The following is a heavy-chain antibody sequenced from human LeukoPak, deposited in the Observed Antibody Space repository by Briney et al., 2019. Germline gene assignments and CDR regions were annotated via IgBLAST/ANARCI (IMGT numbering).Heavy chain of an antibody. V-gene: IGHV1-18*01. J-gene: IGHJ4*02. CDR1: GYTFTSYG. Sequence: ASVKVSCKASGYTFTSYGISWVRQAPGQGLEWMGWISANNGDTDYPPKLQDRVTMTTDTYTSTAYMELRSLRSDDAAMYYCARESHETREDYWGQGTLVTVSS. CDR3: ARESHETREDY. D-gene: IGHD1-1*01. CDR2: ISANNGDT.